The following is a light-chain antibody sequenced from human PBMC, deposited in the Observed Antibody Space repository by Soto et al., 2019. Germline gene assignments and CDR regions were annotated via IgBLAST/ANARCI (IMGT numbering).Light chain of an antibody. V-gene: IGLV2-8*01. Sequence: QSVLTQPPSASGSPGQSVTISCTGTNSDVGTYNYVSWYQQHPGKAPKLMIFEVSKRPSGVPDRFSGSKSGNTASLTVSGLQAEDVADYYCSSYGGSHNYVFGTGTKLTVL. CDR2: EVS. J-gene: IGLJ1*01. CDR3: SSYGGSHNYV. CDR1: NSDVGTYNY.